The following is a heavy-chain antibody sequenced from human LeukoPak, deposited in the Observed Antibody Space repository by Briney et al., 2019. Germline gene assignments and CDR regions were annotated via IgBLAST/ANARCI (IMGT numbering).Heavy chain of an antibody. D-gene: IGHD5-24*01. J-gene: IGHJ3*02. CDR2: IYHSGST. Sequence: SETLSLTCTVSGGSISSGGYYWSWIRQPPGKGLEWIGYIYHSGSTYYNPSLKSRVTISVDRSKNQFSLKLSSVTAADTAVYYCARVNYMAAFDIWGQGTMVTVSS. CDR1: GGSISSGGYY. CDR3: ARVNYMAAFDI. V-gene: IGHV4-30-2*01.